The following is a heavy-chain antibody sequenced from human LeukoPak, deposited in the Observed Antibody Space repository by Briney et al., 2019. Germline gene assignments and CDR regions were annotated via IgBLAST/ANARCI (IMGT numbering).Heavy chain of an antibody. D-gene: IGHD4-17*01. Sequence: PGGSLRLSCAGSGFSFSSYGMHWVRQAPGKGLEWVGIMSNSGENTFYGEAVKGRFTISRDNSQNTLYLQMNSLRPEDTAVYYCAKGGASVTRYVDYWGQGTLVTVSS. J-gene: IGHJ4*02. CDR1: GFSFSSYG. CDR3: AKGGASVTRYVDY. V-gene: IGHV3-30*18. CDR2: MSNSGENT.